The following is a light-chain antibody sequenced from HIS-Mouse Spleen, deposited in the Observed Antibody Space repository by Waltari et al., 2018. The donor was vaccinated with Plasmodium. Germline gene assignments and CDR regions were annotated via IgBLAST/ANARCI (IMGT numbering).Light chain of an antibody. CDR3: QQRSNWPIT. CDR2: DAS. V-gene: IGKV3-11*01. CDR1: QSVSSY. Sequence: EIVLTQSPATLSLSPGERATLSCRASQSVSSYLAWYQQKPGQAPRLLIYDASNRATGIPARFSCSGSGTDFTLTISSLVPEDFAVYYCQQRSNWPITFGQGTRLEIK. J-gene: IGKJ5*01.